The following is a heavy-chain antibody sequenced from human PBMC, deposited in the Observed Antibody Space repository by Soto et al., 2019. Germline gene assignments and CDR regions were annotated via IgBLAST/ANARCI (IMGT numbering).Heavy chain of an antibody. V-gene: IGHV3-53*01. D-gene: IGHD2-2*01. CDR3: ASQPGGGGY. CDR2: IYSGGYT. Sequence: EVQLVESGGGLIQPGGSLRLSCAVSGFTVSNNYMSWVRQAPGKGLEGVSVIYSGGYTAYGDSVKGRFTISRDNSKNTSHLQINSRGAHDPGLFFCASQPGGGGYWGQGTLVTVSS. CDR1: GFTVSNNY. J-gene: IGHJ4*02.